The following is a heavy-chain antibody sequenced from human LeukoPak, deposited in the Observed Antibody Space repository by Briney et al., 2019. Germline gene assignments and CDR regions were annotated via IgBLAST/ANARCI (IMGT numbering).Heavy chain of an antibody. CDR1: GFTVSSNY. Sequence: PGGSLRLSCAASGFTVSSNYMSWVRQAPGKGLEWVAVIWYDGGNKYYADSVKGRFTISRDNSKNTLYLQMNSLRAEDTAVYYCARDRDAFDIWGQGTMVTVSS. CDR3: ARDRDAFDI. V-gene: IGHV3-33*08. D-gene: IGHD3-10*01. J-gene: IGHJ3*02. CDR2: IWYDGGNK.